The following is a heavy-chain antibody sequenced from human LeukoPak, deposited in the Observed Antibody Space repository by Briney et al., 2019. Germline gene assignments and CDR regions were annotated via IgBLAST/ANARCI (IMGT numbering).Heavy chain of an antibody. CDR3: ASDNSWWAPRAGGMDV. J-gene: IGHJ6*02. Sequence: WASVKVSCKASGYTFTGYYMHWVRQAPGQGLEWMGWINPNSGGTNYAQKFQGRVTMTRDTSISTAYMELSRLRSDDTAVYYCASDNSWWAPRAGGMDVWGQGTTVTVSS. CDR1: GYTFTGYY. V-gene: IGHV1-2*02. CDR2: INPNSGGT. D-gene: IGHD2-8*02.